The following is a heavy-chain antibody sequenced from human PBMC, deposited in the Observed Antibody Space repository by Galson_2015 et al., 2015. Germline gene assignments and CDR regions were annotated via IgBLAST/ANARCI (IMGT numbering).Heavy chain of an antibody. J-gene: IGHJ4*02. CDR2: ISYDGSNK. V-gene: IGHV3-30*18. CDR3: AKLGSSGWDELDY. Sequence: SLRLSCAASGFTFSSYGMHWVRQAPGKGLEWVAVISYDGSNKYYADSVEGRFTISRDNSKNTLYLQMNSLRAEDTAVYYCAKLGSSGWDELDYWGQGTLVTVSS. D-gene: IGHD6-19*01. CDR1: GFTFSSYG.